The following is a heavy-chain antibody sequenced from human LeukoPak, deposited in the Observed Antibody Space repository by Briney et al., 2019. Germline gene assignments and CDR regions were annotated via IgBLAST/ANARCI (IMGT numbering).Heavy chain of an antibody. D-gene: IGHD6-19*01. V-gene: IGHV1-2*02. CDR2: INPNSGDT. CDR3: ATLIAVAGFDY. Sequence: ASVKVSCKASGYTFTGYYLHWVRQAPGQGLEWMGWINPNSGDTNYAQNFQGRVTMTRDTSINTAYMELSRLRSDDTAVYYCATLIAVAGFDYWGQGTLVTVSS. CDR1: GYTFTGYY. J-gene: IGHJ4*02.